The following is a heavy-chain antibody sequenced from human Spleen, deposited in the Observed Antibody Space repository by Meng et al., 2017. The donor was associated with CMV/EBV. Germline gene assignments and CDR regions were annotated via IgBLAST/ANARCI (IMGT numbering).Heavy chain of an antibody. CDR1: GFTFSSYS. D-gene: IGHD2-2*01. CDR2: ISSSSSYI. CDR3: ARWSGCSSTSCPG. J-gene: IGHJ4*02. Sequence: GGSLKISCAASGFTFSSYSMNWVRQAPGKGLEWVSSISSSSSYIYYADSVKGRFTISRDNAKNSLYLQMNSLRAEDTAVYYCARWSGCSSTSCPGWGQGTLVTVSS. V-gene: IGHV3-21*01.